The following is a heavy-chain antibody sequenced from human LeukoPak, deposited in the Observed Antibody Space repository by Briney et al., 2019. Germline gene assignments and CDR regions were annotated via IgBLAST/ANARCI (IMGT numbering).Heavy chain of an antibody. CDR3: AKDFLWYSGIWYFDY. V-gene: IGHV3-48*01. Sequence: GGSLRLSCTASGFSFSDYSINWVRQAPGKGLEWVSYIGSTGINTYYADSVKGRFTTSRDNSKNTLYLQMNSLRVDDTAVYFCAKDFLWYSGIWYFDYWGQGTLVTVSS. D-gene: IGHD6-13*01. CDR1: GFSFSDYS. CDR2: IGSTGINT. J-gene: IGHJ4*02.